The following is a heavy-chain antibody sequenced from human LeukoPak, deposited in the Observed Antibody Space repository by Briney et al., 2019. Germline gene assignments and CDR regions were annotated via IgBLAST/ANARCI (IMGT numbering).Heavy chain of an antibody. CDR1: GGSSSETTYY. CDR3: GSRCLLVFARGGCDI. D-gene: IGHD2-8*01. Sequence: PSETLSLTCTVSGGSSSETTYYWAWIRQPPGKGLEWIGSIYFSETNYNPSLKSRINISGDTSKNQFSLKLTSVTAADTAVLYCGSRCLLVFARGGCDIGGRETRDTVSA. J-gene: IGHJ3*02. CDR2: IYFSET. V-gene: IGHV4-39*01.